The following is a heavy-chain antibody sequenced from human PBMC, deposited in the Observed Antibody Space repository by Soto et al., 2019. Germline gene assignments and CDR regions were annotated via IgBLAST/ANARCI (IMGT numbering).Heavy chain of an antibody. CDR1: CGSIISGDYY. CDR3: ARDLSQNWFDP. Sequence: SETLSLTCTVSCGSIISGDYYWSWIRQPPGKGLEWIGYIYYSGSTYYNPSLKSRVTISVDTSKNQFSLKLSSVTAADTAVYYCARDLSQNWFDPWGQGTLVTVSS. CDR2: IYYSGST. V-gene: IGHV4-30-4*01. J-gene: IGHJ5*02.